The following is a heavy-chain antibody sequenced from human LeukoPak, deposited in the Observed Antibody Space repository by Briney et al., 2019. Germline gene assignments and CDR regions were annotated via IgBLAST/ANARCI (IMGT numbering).Heavy chain of an antibody. CDR3: AKSFGYCSGGSCYHHFDY. D-gene: IGHD2-15*01. CDR2: ISYDGSNK. V-gene: IGHV3-30*18. CDR1: GFTFSSYG. Sequence: GGSLRLSCAASGFTFSSYGMHWVRQAPGKGLEWVAVISYDGSNKYYADSVKGRFTISRDNSKNTLYLQMNSLRAEDTAVYYCAKSFGYCSGGSCYHHFDYWGQGTLVTVSS. J-gene: IGHJ4*02.